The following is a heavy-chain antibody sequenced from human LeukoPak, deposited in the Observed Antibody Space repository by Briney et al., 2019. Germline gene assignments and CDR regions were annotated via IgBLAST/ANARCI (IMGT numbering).Heavy chain of an antibody. J-gene: IGHJ4*02. CDR3: GRDGNFDY. V-gene: IGHV1-2*02. CDR2: INPNSGGT. D-gene: IGHD1-26*01. CDR1: GYTFTDYY. Sequence: ASVKVSCKASGYTFTDYYMHWVRQAPGQGLEWIGWINPNSGGTNFAQKFQGRVTMTRDTSISTAYMELSRLRSDDTAVYYCGRDGNFDYWGQGTLVTVSS.